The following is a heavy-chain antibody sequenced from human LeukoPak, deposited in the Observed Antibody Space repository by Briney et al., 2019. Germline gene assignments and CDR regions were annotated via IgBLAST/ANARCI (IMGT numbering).Heavy chain of an antibody. CDR1: GYTFTSYY. CDR2: INPSGGST. Sequence: ASVKVSCKASGYTFTSYYMHWVRQAPGQGLEWMGIINPSGGSTSYAQKFQGRVTMTGDTSTSTVYMELSSLRSDDTAVYYCARARRTRGYSGYDYWFDPWGQGTLVTVSS. CDR3: ARARRTRGYSGYDYWFDP. D-gene: IGHD5-12*01. V-gene: IGHV1-46*01. J-gene: IGHJ5*02.